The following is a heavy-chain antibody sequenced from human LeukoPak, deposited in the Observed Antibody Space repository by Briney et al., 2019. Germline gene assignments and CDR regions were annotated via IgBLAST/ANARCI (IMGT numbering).Heavy chain of an antibody. CDR3: ARHSYYYDSSGYYDYYFDF. J-gene: IGHJ4*02. CDR2: VYYSGST. Sequence: SETLSLTCTVSGDSINSGSSYWGWIRQPPGKGLEWIGSVYYSGSTYYNPSLKSRVTISVDTSKNQFSLNLSSVTAADTAVYYCARHSYYYDSSGYYDYYFDFWGQGNLVTVSS. CDR1: GDSINSGSSY. V-gene: IGHV4-39*01. D-gene: IGHD3-22*01.